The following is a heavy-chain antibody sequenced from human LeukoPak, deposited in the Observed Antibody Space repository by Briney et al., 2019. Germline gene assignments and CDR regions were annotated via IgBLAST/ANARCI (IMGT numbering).Heavy chain of an antibody. D-gene: IGHD1-26*01. CDR2: ISGSGSTT. CDR3: AKDQSRVGASDPFDS. CDR1: GFTFTNCA. V-gene: IGHV3-23*01. J-gene: IGHJ5*01. Sequence: GGSLRLSCVASGFTFTNCAMTWVRQAPGKGLEWVSSISGSGSTTYYADSAKGRFTISRDNSKNTVYLQMNSLSVEDTAVYYCAKDQSRVGASDPFDSSGQGTLVTVSS.